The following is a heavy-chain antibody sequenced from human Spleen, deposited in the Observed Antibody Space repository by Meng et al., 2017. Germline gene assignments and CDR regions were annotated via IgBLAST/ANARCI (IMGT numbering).Heavy chain of an antibody. CDR1: GGSFSGYY. V-gene: IGHV4-34*01. D-gene: IGHD6-19*01. CDR2: INHSGST. CDR3: AREVLPAFVHSSDRRGYYFDY. Sequence: SETLSLTCAVYGGSFSGYYWSWIRQPPGKGLEWIGEINHSGSTNYNPSLKSRVTISVDTSKNQFSLKLSSVTAADTAVYYCAREVLPAFVHSSDRRGYYFDYWGQGTLVTVSS. J-gene: IGHJ4*02.